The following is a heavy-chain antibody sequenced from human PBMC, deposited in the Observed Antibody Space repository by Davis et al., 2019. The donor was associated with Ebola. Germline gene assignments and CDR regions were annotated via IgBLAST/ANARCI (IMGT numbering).Heavy chain of an antibody. D-gene: IGHD4-23*01. CDR3: ARDGDYGGLH. CDR2: INPRDGST. V-gene: IGHV1-46*01. Sequence: AASVKVSCKASGYTFISYYMHWVXHXXXXXXXXXXLINPRDGSTIYPQRFQGRVTMTRDTSTRTVHMELNSLRFDDTAVYYCARDGDYGGLHWGQGTLVTVSS. CDR1: GYTFISYY. J-gene: IGHJ4*02.